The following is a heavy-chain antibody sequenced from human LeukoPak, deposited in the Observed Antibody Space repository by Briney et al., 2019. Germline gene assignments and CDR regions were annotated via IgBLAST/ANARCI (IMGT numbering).Heavy chain of an antibody. CDR1: GGSTSSGGYS. V-gene: IGHV4-30-2*01. CDR2: IYHSGST. D-gene: IGHD3-22*01. Sequence: SQTLSLTCAVSGGSTSSGGYSWSWIRQPPGKGLEWIGYIYHSGSTYYNPSLKSRVTISVDRSKNQFSLKLSSVTAADTAVYYCARSLIVPYYFDYWGQGTLVTVSS. J-gene: IGHJ4*02. CDR3: ARSLIVPYYFDY.